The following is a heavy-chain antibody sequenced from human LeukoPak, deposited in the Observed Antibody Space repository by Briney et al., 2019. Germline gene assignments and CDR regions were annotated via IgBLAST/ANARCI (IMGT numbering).Heavy chain of an antibody. V-gene: IGHV4-59*01. CDR1: GGSISSYY. D-gene: IGHD1-26*01. Sequence: PSETLSLTCTVSGGSISSYYWNWIRQPPGKGLEWIGYIYYSGITNYNPSLKSRVTISVVTSKSQFSLKLTSVTAADAALYYCARAGRWEGRPHAFDIWGRGTMVTVSS. CDR3: ARAGRWEGRPHAFDI. CDR2: IYYSGIT. J-gene: IGHJ3*02.